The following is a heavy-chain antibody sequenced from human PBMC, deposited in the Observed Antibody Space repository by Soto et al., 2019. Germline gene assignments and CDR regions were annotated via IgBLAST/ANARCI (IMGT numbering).Heavy chain of an antibody. CDR3: ARFDIAAPPPI. CDR1: GFSFSNNW. Sequence: EVQLVESGGGLVQPGGSLRLSCVASGFSFSNNWMHWVRHAPGKGPVWVSGISADGSDTHYADSVQGRFTISRDNAKNTLYLQMNPLSVGYAAVYYCARFDIAAPPPIWGQGTMVTVSS. J-gene: IGHJ3*02. V-gene: IGHV3-74*01. D-gene: IGHD6-13*01. CDR2: ISADGSDT.